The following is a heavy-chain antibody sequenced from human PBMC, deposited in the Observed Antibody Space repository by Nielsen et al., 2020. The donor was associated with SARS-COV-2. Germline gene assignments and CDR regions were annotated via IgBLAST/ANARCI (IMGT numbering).Heavy chain of an antibody. CDR1: GFTFSSYS. J-gene: IGHJ4*02. D-gene: IGHD3-9*01. V-gene: IGHV3-21*01. Sequence: GESLKISCAASGFTFSSYSMNWVRQAPGKGLEWVSPISSSSSYIYYADSVKGRFTISRDNAKNSLYLQMNSLRAEDTAVYYCARDSTLSSYDILTGPKNYFDYWGQGTLVTVSS. CDR3: ARDSTLSSYDILTGPKNYFDY. CDR2: ISSSSSYI.